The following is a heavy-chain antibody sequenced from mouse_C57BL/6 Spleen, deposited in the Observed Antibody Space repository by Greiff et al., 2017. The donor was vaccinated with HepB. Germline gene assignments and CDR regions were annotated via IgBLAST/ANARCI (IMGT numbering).Heavy chain of an antibody. CDR1: GYSFTSYY. J-gene: IGHJ2*01. Sequence: VQLQQSGPELVKPGASVKISCKASGYSFTSYYIHWVKQRPGQGLEWIGWIYPGSGNTKYNEKFKGKATLTADTSSSTAYMQLSSLTSEDSAVYYCAREGTGGYFDYWGQGTTLTVSS. V-gene: IGHV1-66*01. CDR3: AREGTGGYFDY. D-gene: IGHD3-3*01. CDR2: IYPGSGNT.